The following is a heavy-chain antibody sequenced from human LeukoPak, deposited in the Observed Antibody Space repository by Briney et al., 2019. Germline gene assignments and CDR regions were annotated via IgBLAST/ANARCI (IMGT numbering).Heavy chain of an antibody. CDR3: AKDGGDSSSWFFDY. D-gene: IGHD6-13*01. Sequence: GGSLRLSCVASGFTFSTYAMGWVRQVPGKGLEWVSSVSESGGSTYYADSVKGRFTISRDNSKNTLYLQMNSLRAEDTAVYYCAKDGGDSSSWFFDYWGQGTLVTVSS. CDR2: VSESGGST. CDR1: GFTFSTYA. J-gene: IGHJ4*02. V-gene: IGHV3-23*01.